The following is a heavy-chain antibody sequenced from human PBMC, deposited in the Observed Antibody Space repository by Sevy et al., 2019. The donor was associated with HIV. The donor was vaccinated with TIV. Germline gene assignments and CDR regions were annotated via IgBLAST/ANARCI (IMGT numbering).Heavy chain of an antibody. Sequence: GVSLRLSCAASGFTFSSYSMNWVRQAPGKGLEWVSSISPDSGYIYYSDSVKGRFTISRDNAKNSRYLQMNSLSAEDTAVYYCARGDSSGAAFDIWGQGTMVTVSS. CDR1: GFTFSSYS. CDR3: ARGDSSGAAFDI. D-gene: IGHD6-25*01. J-gene: IGHJ3*02. CDR2: ISPDSGYI. V-gene: IGHV3-21*01.